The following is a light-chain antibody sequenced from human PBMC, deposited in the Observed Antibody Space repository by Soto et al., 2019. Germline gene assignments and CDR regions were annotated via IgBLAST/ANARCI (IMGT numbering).Light chain of an antibody. V-gene: IGLV2-14*01. CDR1: SSDIGSNKY. J-gene: IGLJ3*02. Sequence: QSALTQPASVSGSPGQSITISCTGTSSDIGSNKYVSWFQQRPGKAPTLIMYEVSNRPSGVSTHFYCSTSGNTASLTISGLLPEDEDEYYCRSYTTTTRLFGGGTKLTVL. CDR3: RSYTTTTRL. CDR2: EVS.